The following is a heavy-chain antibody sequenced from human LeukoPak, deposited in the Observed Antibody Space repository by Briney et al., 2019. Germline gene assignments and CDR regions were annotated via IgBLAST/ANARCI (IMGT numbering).Heavy chain of an antibody. D-gene: IGHD6-19*01. CDR1: GGSISSYY. V-gene: IGHV4-59*08. CDR2: IYYSGST. J-gene: IGHJ4*02. CDR3: ARLFSSGWYYFDY. Sequence: SETLSLTCTVSGGSISSYYWSWIRQPPGKGLEGIGYIYYSGSTNYNPSLKSRVTISVDTSKNQFSLKLSSVTAADTAVYYCARLFSSGWYYFDYWGQGTLVTVSS.